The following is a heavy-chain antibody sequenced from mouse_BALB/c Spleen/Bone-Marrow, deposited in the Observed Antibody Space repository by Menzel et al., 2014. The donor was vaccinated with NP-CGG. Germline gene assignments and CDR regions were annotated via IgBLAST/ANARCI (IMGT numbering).Heavy chain of an antibody. CDR1: GYAFTNYS. CDR2: LNPGSGGS. CDR3: ARSTTVKDYIDY. J-gene: IGHJ2*01. D-gene: IGHD1-1*01. Sequence: QVQLQQSGAELVRPGTSVKVSCKASGYAFTNYSIEWLKQRPGQGLEWIGVLNPGSGGSHYNEKFKGKAALTADKSSSTAYMQLSSLTADDSDDYFCARSTTVKDYIDYWGQGTTLTVSS. V-gene: IGHV1-54*01.